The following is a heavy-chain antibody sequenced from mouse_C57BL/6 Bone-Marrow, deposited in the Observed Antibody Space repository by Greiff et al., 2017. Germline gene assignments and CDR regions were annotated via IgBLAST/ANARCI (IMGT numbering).Heavy chain of an antibody. CDR1: GYTFTSYW. Sequence: QVQLQQPGTDLVKPGASLKLSCTASGYTFTSYWMHWVKQRPGQGLEWIGNINPSNGGTNYTEKFKSKATLTVDKSSSTAYMQLSSLTSEDTAVYYGARLRGSSSGFAYWGQGTLVTVSA. D-gene: IGHD1-1*01. CDR3: ARLRGSSSGFAY. CDR2: INPSNGGT. J-gene: IGHJ3*01. V-gene: IGHV1-53*01.